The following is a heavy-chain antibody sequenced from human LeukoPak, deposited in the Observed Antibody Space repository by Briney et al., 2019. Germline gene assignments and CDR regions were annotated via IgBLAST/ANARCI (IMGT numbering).Heavy chain of an antibody. J-gene: IGHJ4*02. D-gene: IGHD2-2*01. CDR3: ARGGCTTTSCYLFDY. CDR1: GFTFSSYS. CDR2: ISSSSTYI. Sequence: GGSLRLSCATSGFTFSSYSMNWVRQAPGKGLEWVSSISSSSTYIYYADSVKGRFTISRDNAKNSLYLQLNSLRAEDTAVYYCARGGCTTTSCYLFDYWGQGTLVTVSS. V-gene: IGHV3-21*01.